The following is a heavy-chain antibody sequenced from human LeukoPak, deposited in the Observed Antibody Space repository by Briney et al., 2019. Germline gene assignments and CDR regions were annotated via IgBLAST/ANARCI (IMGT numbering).Heavy chain of an antibody. CDR1: GFTFSSYA. V-gene: IGHV3-30*04. J-gene: IGHJ5*02. D-gene: IGHD3-22*01. CDR2: ISYDGSNK. CDR3: AREARYYYDSSGYYPSWFDP. Sequence: GGSLRLSCAASGFTFSSYAMHWVRQAPGKGLEWVAVISYDGSNKYYADSVKGRFTISRDNSKNTLYLQMNSLRAEDTAVYYCAREARYYYDSSGYYPSWFDPWGQGTLVTVSS.